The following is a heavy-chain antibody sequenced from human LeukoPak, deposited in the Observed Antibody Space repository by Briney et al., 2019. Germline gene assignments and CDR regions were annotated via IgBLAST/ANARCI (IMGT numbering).Heavy chain of an antibody. V-gene: IGHV3-48*03. CDR2: ISSSGSTI. CDR1: GFTFSSYE. D-gene: IGHD3-10*01. CDR3: ANRPLPGSYYNVPPD. J-gene: IGHJ4*02. Sequence: PGGSLRLSCAASGFTFSSYEMNWVRQAPGKGLEWVSYISSSGSTIYYADSVKGRFTISRDNAKNTLYLQMNSLRAEDTAVYYCANRPLPGSYYNVPPDWGQGTLVTVSS.